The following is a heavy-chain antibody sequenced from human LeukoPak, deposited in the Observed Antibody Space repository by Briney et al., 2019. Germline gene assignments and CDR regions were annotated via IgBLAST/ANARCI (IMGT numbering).Heavy chain of an antibody. J-gene: IGHJ4*02. Sequence: PSETLSLTCTVSGYSISSGYYWGWIRQPPGKGLEWIGSIYHTGGTYYNPSLKSRVTISIDTSKNQFSLRLSSVTAADTAVYYCARLAWFKHHFDYWGQGTLVTVSS. CDR3: ARLAWFKHHFDY. D-gene: IGHD3-10*01. CDR1: GYSISSGYY. CDR2: IYHTGGT. V-gene: IGHV4-38-2*02.